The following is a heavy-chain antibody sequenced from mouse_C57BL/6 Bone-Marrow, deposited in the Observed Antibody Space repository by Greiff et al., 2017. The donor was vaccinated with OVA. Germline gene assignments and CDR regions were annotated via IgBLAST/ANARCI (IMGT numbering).Heavy chain of an antibody. J-gene: IGHJ2*01. D-gene: IGHD1-1*01. CDR3: ARSHYYGSSYYYFDY. CDR2: IDPSDSYT. CDR1: GYTFTSYW. Sequence: QVQLKQPGAELVKPGASVKLSCKASGYTFTSYWMQWVKQRPGQGLEWIGEIDPSDSYTNYNQKFKGKATLTVDTSSSTAYMQLSSLTSEDSAVYYCARSHYYGSSYYYFDYWGQGTTRTVSS. V-gene: IGHV1-50*01.